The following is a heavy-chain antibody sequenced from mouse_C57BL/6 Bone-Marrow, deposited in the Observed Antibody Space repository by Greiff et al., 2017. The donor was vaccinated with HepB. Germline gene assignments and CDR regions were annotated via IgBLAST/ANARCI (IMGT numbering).Heavy chain of an antibody. V-gene: IGHV1-77*01. CDR1: GYTFTDYY. Sequence: VQLQQSGAELVKPGASVKISCKASGYTFTDYYINWVKQRPGQGLEWIGKIGPGSGSTYYNEKFKGKATLTADKSSSTAYMQLNSLTSEDSAVYFCAISTMITYFDYWGQGTTLTVSS. D-gene: IGHD2-4*01. CDR3: AISTMITYFDY. CDR2: IGPGSGST. J-gene: IGHJ2*01.